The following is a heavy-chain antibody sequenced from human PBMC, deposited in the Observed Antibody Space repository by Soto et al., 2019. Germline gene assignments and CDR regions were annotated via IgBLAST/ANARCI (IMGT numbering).Heavy chain of an antibody. Sequence: GGSLRLSCAASGFTFSSYWMHWVRQAPGKGLVWVSRINSDGSSTSYADSVKGRFTISRDNAKNTLYLQMNSLRAEDTAVYYCARDIVVVPAAYGTDVWGQGTTVTVSS. CDR3: ARDIVVVPAAYGTDV. CDR2: INSDGSST. J-gene: IGHJ6*02. V-gene: IGHV3-74*01. CDR1: GFTFSSYW. D-gene: IGHD2-2*01.